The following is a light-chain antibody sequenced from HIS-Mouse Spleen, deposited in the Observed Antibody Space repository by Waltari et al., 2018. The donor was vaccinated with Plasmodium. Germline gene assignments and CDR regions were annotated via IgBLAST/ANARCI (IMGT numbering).Light chain of an antibody. CDR1: SSDVGSYNL. V-gene: IGLV2-23*03. CDR3: CSYAGSSTFV. J-gene: IGLJ3*02. Sequence: QSALTQPASVSGSPGQSITISCTGTSSDVGSYNLVSWYQQPPGKAPKPMLYEGSKRPSGVSNRFSGSKSGNTASLTISGLQAEDEADYYCCSYAGSSTFVFGGGTKLTVL. CDR2: EGS.